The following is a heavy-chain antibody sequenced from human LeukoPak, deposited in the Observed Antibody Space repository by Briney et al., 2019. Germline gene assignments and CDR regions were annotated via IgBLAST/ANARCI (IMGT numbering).Heavy chain of an antibody. CDR3: AKVRGGLVTWPRYHGMDV. D-gene: IGHD2-21*02. Sequence: GGSLRLSCAASGFTFSSYGMHWVRQAPGKGLEWVAVMSYDGSNKHYGDSVKGRFTISRENSKNTLYLQMNSLRPEDTAVYYCAKVRGGLVTWPRYHGMDVWGHGTTITVSS. CDR1: GFTFSSYG. J-gene: IGHJ6*02. V-gene: IGHV3-30*18. CDR2: MSYDGSNK.